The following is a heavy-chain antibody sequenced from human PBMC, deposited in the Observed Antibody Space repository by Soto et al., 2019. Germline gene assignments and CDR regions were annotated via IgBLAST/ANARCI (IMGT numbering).Heavy chain of an antibody. V-gene: IGHV3-23*01. J-gene: IGHJ4*02. Sequence: PGGSLRLSCAASGFTFSGYIMNWVRQAPGKGLEWVAVIGNSGDGTHYADSVKGRFTISRDNSKNTLYLQMESLRAEDTAVYYCVKDVWDYWGQGVLVTVSS. CDR1: GFTFSGYI. CDR3: VKDVWDY. CDR2: IGNSGDGT. D-gene: IGHD2-21*01.